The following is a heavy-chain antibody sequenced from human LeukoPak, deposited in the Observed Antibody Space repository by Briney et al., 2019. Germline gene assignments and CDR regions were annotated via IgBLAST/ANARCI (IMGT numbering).Heavy chain of an antibody. CDR2: IKEDGSAI. D-gene: IGHD5-18*01. V-gene: IGHV3-7*01. CDR3: ARDRIQLGAFDI. J-gene: IGHJ3*02. CDR1: GFTFSESW. Sequence: PGGSLRLSCAASGFTFSESWMSWVRQAPGKGLEWVAYIKEDGSAIDYVDSVKGRFTISRDNAKNSLYLGMNSLTAEDTADYYCARDRIQLGAFDIWGQGTMVTVSS.